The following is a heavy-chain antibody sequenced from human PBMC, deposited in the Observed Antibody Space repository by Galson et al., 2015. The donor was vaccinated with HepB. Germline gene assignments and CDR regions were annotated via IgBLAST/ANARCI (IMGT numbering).Heavy chain of an antibody. CDR1: GGTFSSYA. J-gene: IGHJ3*02. CDR2: IIPIFGTA. V-gene: IGHV1-69*06. CDR3: ASPRGGYQLLYAFEI. Sequence: SVKVSCKASGGTFSSYAISWVRQAPGQGLEWMGGIIPIFGTANYAQKFQGRVTITADKSTSTAYMELSSLRSEDTAVYYCASPRGGYQLLYAFEIWGQGTMVTVSS. D-gene: IGHD2-2*01.